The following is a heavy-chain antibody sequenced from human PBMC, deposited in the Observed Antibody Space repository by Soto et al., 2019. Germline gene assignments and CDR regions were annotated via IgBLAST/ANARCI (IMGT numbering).Heavy chain of an antibody. Sequence: SDTLSLTCTVSGGSISSGDYYWSWIRQPPGKGLEWIGHIYYSSSTYYNPSLKSRVTISRDTSKNQFSVKLTSVTAADTAVYYFAGAPRFWQWPNYFDYWGGGTLVTVSS. D-gene: IGHD3-3*01. CDR1: GGSISSGDYY. CDR2: IYYSSST. V-gene: IGHV4-30-4*02. J-gene: IGHJ4*02. CDR3: AGAPRFWQWPNYFDY.